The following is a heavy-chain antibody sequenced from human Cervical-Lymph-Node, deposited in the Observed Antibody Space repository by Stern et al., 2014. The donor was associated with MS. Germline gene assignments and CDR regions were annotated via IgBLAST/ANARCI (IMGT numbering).Heavy chain of an antibody. V-gene: IGHV1-69*01. CDR3: ARHQGGVAAF. Sequence: QVQLVQSGAEVKKPGSSVKVSCKASGDTFNNFDIGWVRQAPGTGPEWLGGITPLFGTANYAQRLQDRVTFTADESTSTTYMELSRLRSEDTAIYYCARHQGGVAAFWGQGTLVTVSS. D-gene: IGHD6-13*01. CDR2: ITPLFGTA. CDR1: GDTFNNFD. J-gene: IGHJ4*02.